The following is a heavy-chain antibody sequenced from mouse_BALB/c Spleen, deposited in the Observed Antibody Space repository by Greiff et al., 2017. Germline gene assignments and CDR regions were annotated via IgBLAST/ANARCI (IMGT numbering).Heavy chain of an antibody. CDR1: GFTFSNYW. CDR3: TRPTYYGSSLYWYFDV. J-gene: IGHJ1*01. D-gene: IGHD1-1*01. CDR2: IRLKSNNYAT. Sequence: EVKLVESGGGLVQPGGSMKLSCVASGFTFSNYWMNWVRQSPEKGLEWVAEIRLKSNNYATHYAESVKGRFTISRDDSKSSVYLQMNNLRAEDTGIYYCTRPTYYGSSLYWYFDVWGAGTTVTVSS. V-gene: IGHV6-6*02.